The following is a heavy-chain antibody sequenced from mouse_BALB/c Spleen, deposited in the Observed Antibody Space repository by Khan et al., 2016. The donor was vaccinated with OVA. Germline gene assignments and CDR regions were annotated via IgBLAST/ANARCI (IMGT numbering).Heavy chain of an antibody. CDR1: GYTFTNYW. D-gene: IGHD1-1*01. Sequence: VQLVESGAELVRPGTSVKISCKASGYTFTNYWLGWVKQRPGHGLEWIGDIYPGGDFTNYNEKFNDKATLTADTSSTTVYMQLRSLTSEDSAVYFCARCATWFFDVWGAGTTVTVSS. CDR2: IYPGGDFT. J-gene: IGHJ1*01. V-gene: IGHV1-63*02. CDR3: ARCATWFFDV.